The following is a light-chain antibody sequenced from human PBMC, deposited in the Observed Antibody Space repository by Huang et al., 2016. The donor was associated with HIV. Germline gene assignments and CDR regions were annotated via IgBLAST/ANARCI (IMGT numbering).Light chain of an antibody. CDR3: QQYGSSLPYT. Sequence: EIVLTQSPGTLSLSPGGRATLSCRASQSVSSSYLAWDQQKPGQAPRLLIYGSSSRATGSPDRFSGSGSGTDFTLTISRLEPEDFAVYYCQQYGSSLPYTFGQGTKLEIK. J-gene: IGKJ2*01. V-gene: IGKV3-20*01. CDR2: GSS. CDR1: QSVSSSY.